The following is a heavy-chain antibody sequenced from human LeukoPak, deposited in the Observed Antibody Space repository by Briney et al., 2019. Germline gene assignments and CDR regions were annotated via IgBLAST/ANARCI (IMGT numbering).Heavy chain of an antibody. V-gene: IGHV3-23*01. Sequence: GGSLTLSCAASGFTFSNLAMRWVRQAPGKELDRISHIIGNSVSTYYADFVKGRFTISRDNSNNTLFLQMNSLSAGDTAIYFCAKGRIDGYNYPFFDSWGQGAGVSVSS. CDR2: IIGNSVST. J-gene: IGHJ4*02. CDR1: GFTFSNLA. D-gene: IGHD5-24*01. CDR3: AKGRIDGYNYPFFDS.